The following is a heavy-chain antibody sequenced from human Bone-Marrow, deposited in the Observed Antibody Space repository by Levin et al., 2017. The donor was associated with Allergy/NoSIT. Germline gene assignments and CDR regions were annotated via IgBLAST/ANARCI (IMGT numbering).Heavy chain of an antibody. D-gene: IGHD2/OR15-2a*01. J-gene: IGHJ3*01. V-gene: IGHV3-21*01. CDR3: VRGIIGDVRVAHKEAFDV. CDR1: GFTFSDYS. CDR2: ISSDSSDL. Sequence: GGSLRFSCIVSGFTFSDYSIYWVRQAPGKGLEWISSISSDSSDLYYADSVKGRFTISRDNAKNSLNLQVSSLRAEDTAVYHCVRGIIGDVRVAHKEAFDVWGQGTMVTVSS.